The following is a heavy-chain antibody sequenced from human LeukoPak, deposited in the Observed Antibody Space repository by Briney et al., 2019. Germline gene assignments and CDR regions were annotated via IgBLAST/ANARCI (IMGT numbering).Heavy chain of an antibody. CDR3: ARTAGHYDFWSGYFYYFDY. D-gene: IGHD3-3*01. V-gene: IGHV3-74*01. CDR2: INSDGSST. CDR1: GFTFSSYW. Sequence: GGSLRLSCAASGFTFSSYWMHWVRQAPEKGLVWVSRINSDGSSTSYADSVKGRFTISRVNAKNTLYLQMNSLRAEDTAVYYCARTAGHYDFWSGYFYYFDYWGQGTLVTVSS. J-gene: IGHJ4*02.